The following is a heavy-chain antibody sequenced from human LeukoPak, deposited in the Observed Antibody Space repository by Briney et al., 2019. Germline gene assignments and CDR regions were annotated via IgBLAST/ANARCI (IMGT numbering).Heavy chain of an antibody. V-gene: IGHV1-2*02. Sequence: ASVKVSCKASGYTFTGYYMHWVRQAPGQGLEWMGWIYPNSGDTKYAQKFQGRVTVTRDTSISTAFMEVSRLTSDDTAVYYCARESVSGIAARPDYWGQGTLVTVSS. CDR2: IYPNSGDT. CDR3: ARESVSGIAARPDY. D-gene: IGHD6-6*01. CDR1: GYTFTGYY. J-gene: IGHJ4*02.